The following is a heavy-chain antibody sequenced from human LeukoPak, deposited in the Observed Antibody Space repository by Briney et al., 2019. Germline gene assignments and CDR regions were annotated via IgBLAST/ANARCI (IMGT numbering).Heavy chain of an antibody. Sequence: GGSLRLSCAVSGITLSNYGMSWVRKAPGKGLEWVAGMSGSGGGTSYADSVKGRFTVSRDNSKNTLYLQMKSLRAEDTAVYFCAKRGVVIRVILVGLYKEAYYFDSWGQGALVTVSS. D-gene: IGHD3-22*01. V-gene: IGHV3-23*01. J-gene: IGHJ4*02. CDR3: AKRGVVIRVILVGLYKEAYYFDS. CDR1: GITLSNYG. CDR2: MSGSGGGT.